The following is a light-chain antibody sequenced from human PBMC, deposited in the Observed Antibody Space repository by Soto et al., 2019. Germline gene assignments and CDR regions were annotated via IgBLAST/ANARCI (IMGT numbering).Light chain of an antibody. J-gene: IGKJ1*01. V-gene: IGKV3-11*01. CDR1: QSVGRY. CDR3: QQRGSWPWT. CDR2: DVS. Sequence: ETVLTQSPATLSLSPGERAALSCRASQSVGRYLAWYQQKPGQVPRLLIYDVSNRATGIPARYSGGGSGTDFTLTISSLEPEDFAVYYCQQRGSWPWTFGQGTKVEIK.